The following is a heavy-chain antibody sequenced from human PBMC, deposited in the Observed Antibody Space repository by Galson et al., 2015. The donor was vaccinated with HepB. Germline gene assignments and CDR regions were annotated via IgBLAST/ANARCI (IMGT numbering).Heavy chain of an antibody. Sequence: SVKVSCKASGYTFTSYYMHWVRQAPGQGLEWMGIINPSGGSTSYAQKFQGRVTMTRDTSTSTVYMELSSLRSEDTAVYYCASGGYVTIFGVVKKYYFDYWGQGTLVTVSS. J-gene: IGHJ4*02. D-gene: IGHD3-3*01. CDR2: INPSGGST. V-gene: IGHV1-46*01. CDR1: GYTFTSYY. CDR3: ASGGYVTIFGVVKKYYFDY.